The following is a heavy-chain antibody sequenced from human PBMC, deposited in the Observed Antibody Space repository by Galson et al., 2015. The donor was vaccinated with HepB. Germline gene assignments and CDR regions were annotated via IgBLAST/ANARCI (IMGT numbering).Heavy chain of an antibody. CDR2: ISGSGGST. CDR1: GFTFSSYA. CDR3: AKLGDLWYFDL. V-gene: IGHV3-23*01. Sequence: SLRLSCAASGFTFSSYAMSWVRQAPGEGLEWVSAISGSGGSTYYADSVKGRYTISRDNSKNTLYLQMNSLRAEDTAVYYCAKLGDLWYFDLWGRGTLVTVSS. J-gene: IGHJ2*01. D-gene: IGHD3-10*01.